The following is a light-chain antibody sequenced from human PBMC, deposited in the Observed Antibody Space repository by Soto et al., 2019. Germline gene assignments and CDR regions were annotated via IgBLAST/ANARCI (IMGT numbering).Light chain of an antibody. CDR3: QQYNGWLWT. V-gene: IGKV3D-15*01. CDR1: QSVSGN. J-gene: IGKJ1*01. Sequence: EIVMTRSPATLSASPGERVTLSCRVSQSVSGNLAWYQQKPGQAPRLLIYGAVTRATGIPARFSGRGSGTEFTLTITSLQSEDFAVYFCQQYNGWLWTFGQGTKVDIK. CDR2: GAV.